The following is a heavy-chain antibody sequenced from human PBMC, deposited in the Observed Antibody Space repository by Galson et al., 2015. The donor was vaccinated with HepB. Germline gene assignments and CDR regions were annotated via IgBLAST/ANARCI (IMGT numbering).Heavy chain of an antibody. J-gene: IGHJ6*02. CDR1: GYTFTSYP. CDR2: INTNTGNP. V-gene: IGHV7-4-1*02. Sequence: SVKVSCKASGYTFTSYPMNWVRQAPGQGLEWMGWINTNTGNPTYAQGFTGRFVFSLDTSVSTSYQQISSLQAEDTAVYYCAREIDYYGSGSYSLPGYYYGMDVWGQGTTVTVSS. D-gene: IGHD3-10*01. CDR3: AREIDYYGSGSYSLPGYYYGMDV.